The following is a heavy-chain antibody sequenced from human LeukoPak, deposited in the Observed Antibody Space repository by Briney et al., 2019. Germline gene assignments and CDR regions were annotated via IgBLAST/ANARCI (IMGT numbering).Heavy chain of an antibody. CDR3: ARAVYYSNYLGY. V-gene: IGHV3-74*01. CDR1: GFTFSSYW. CDR2: INSDGSST. Sequence: PGGSLRLSCAASGFTFSSYWMHWVRQAPGKGLVWDSRINSDGSSTNYADSVKGRFTISRDNAKNTLYLQMNSLRAEDTAMYYCARAVYYSNYLGYWGQGTLVTVSS. D-gene: IGHD3-10*01. J-gene: IGHJ4*01.